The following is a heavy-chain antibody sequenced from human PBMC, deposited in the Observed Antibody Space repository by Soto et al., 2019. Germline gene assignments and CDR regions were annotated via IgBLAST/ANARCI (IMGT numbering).Heavy chain of an antibody. V-gene: IGHV4-30-4*01. CDR3: ARRYGGNLDY. D-gene: IGHD5-18*01. CDR2: IYFSETT. J-gene: IGHJ4*02. Sequence: SETLSLTCNVSGGSISSGDYYWSWIRQPPGKALEWIGYIYFSETTSYNPSLKSRVTISADKSKNQFSLRLSSVTAADTAVYYCARRYGGNLDYWGQGTLVTVSS. CDR1: GGSISSGDYY.